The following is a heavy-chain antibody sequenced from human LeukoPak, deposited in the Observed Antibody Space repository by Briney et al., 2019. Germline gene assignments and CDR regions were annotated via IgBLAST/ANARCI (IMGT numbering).Heavy chain of an antibody. J-gene: IGHJ3*02. D-gene: IGHD2-15*01. CDR1: GHSFTSYW. V-gene: IGHV5-10-1*01. CDR2: IDPSDSYT. Sequence: GESLKISCKGSGHSFTSYWISWVRQMPGKGLEWMGRIDPSDSYTNHSPSFQGHVTISADKSISTAYLQWSSLKASDTAMYYCARTTYCSGGSCHGDAFDIWGQGTMVTVSS. CDR3: ARTTYCSGGSCHGDAFDI.